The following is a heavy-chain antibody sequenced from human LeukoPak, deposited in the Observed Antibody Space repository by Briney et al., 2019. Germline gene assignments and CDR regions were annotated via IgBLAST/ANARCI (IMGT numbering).Heavy chain of an antibody. CDR3: ASHTRYCSRTSCSSYYYMDV. J-gene: IGHJ6*03. D-gene: IGHD2-2*01. CDR2: IQTSGST. V-gene: IGHV4-4*09. Sequence: SETLSLTCTVSGGSISSYYWGWIRRPPGNGLEWIGYIQTSGSTNYNPSLKSRVTISIDMSKNQFSLKLSSVTAADTAVYYCASHTRYCSRTSCSSYYYMDVWGKGTTVTVSS. CDR1: GGSISSYY.